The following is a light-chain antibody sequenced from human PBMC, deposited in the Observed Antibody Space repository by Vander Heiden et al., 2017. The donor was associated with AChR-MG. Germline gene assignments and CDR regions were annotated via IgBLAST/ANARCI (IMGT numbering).Light chain of an antibody. V-gene: IGLV2-8*01. Sequence: SALTQPPSASGSPGQSVTISCTGTSRDVGGYNYGSWYQQPPGKAHKLMIYEVSKRPSGGPDRFSGSKSGNTASLTVSGLQAEDEADYYCSSDAGSNNLVFGGGTKLTVL. CDR2: EVS. CDR1: SRDVGGYNY. J-gene: IGLJ3*02. CDR3: SSDAGSNNLV.